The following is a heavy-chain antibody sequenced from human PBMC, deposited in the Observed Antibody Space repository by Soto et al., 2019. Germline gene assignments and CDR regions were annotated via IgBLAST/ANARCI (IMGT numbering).Heavy chain of an antibody. CDR3: AGKPNALSYFDY. CDR2: INHSGST. Sequence: PSETLSPTCAVYGGSFSGYYWSWIRQPPGKGLEWIGEINHSGSTNYNPSLKSRVTISVDTSKNQFSLKLSSVTAADTAVYYCAGKPNALSYFDYWGQGALVTVSS. CDR1: GGSFSGYY. J-gene: IGHJ4*02. V-gene: IGHV4-34*01. D-gene: IGHD2-8*01.